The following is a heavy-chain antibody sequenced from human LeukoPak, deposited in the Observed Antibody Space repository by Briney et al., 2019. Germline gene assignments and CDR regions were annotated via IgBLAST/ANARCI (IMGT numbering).Heavy chain of an antibody. CDR2: IIPILGIA. Sequence: SVKVSCKASGGTFSSYTISWVRQAPGQGLEWMGRIIPILGIANYAQKLQGRVTITADKSTSTAYMELSSLRSEDTAVYYCARIKSGSYYEDAFDIWGQGTMVTVSS. V-gene: IGHV1-69*02. CDR3: ARIKSGSYYEDAFDI. D-gene: IGHD1-26*01. J-gene: IGHJ3*02. CDR1: GGTFSSYT.